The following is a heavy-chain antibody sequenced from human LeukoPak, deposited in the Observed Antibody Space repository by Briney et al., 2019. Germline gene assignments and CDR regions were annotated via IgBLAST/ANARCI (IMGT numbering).Heavy chain of an antibody. CDR2: ISYDGSKQ. Sequence: SGRSLRLSCAASGFTFSSYGMHWVRQAPGKGLEWVAVISYDGSKQYYADSVKGRFTISRDNSKNTLYLQMNSLRAEDTAVYYCAKDRIVVVPAATEPDGMDVWGQGTTVTVSS. J-gene: IGHJ6*02. CDR3: AKDRIVVVPAATEPDGMDV. V-gene: IGHV3-30*18. D-gene: IGHD2-2*01. CDR1: GFTFSSYG.